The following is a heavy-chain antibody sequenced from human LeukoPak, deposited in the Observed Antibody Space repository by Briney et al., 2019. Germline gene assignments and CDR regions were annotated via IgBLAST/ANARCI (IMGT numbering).Heavy chain of an antibody. Sequence: ASVKVSCKASGYTFTSYDINWVRQATGQGLEWMGWMNPNSGNTGYAQKFQGRVTITRNTSISTAYMELSSLRSEDTAVYYCAKDQRDSYYDNSGYYYYFDYWGQGTLVTVSS. J-gene: IGHJ4*02. CDR2: MNPNSGNT. CDR1: GYTFTSYD. CDR3: AKDQRDSYYDNSGYYYYFDY. V-gene: IGHV1-8*03. D-gene: IGHD3-22*01.